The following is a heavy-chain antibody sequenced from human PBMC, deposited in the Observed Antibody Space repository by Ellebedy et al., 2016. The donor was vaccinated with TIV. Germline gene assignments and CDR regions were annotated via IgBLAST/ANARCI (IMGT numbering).Heavy chain of an antibody. Sequence: GGSLRLXCAASGFTFSGYWMHWVRQAPGKGLVWVSRINADGRSRSYADSVKGRFTISRDNADNTLYLQMNSLRGDDTAVYYCSRGGHYSDSLFDSWGRGTLVTVSS. CDR1: GFTFSGYW. D-gene: IGHD3-22*01. V-gene: IGHV3-74*01. CDR2: INADGRSR. CDR3: SRGGHYSDSLFDS. J-gene: IGHJ4*02.